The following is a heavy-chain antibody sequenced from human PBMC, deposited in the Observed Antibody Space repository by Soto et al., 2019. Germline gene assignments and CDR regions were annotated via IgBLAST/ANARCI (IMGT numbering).Heavy chain of an antibody. CDR2: ISNDGTCK. D-gene: IGHD3-22*01. J-gene: IGHJ6*02. CDR3: AKGLEMAIYYGVDV. V-gene: IGHV3-30*18. CDR1: GFTFSSYA. Sequence: QVQLVESGGGVVQPGRSLRLSCGASGFTFSSYAMHWVRQAPGKGLQWVAVISNDGTCKYYADSVKGRFTISRDNSKNSLYLQMNGLRAEDTAVFYCAKGLEMAIYYGVDVWGQGTTVTVSS.